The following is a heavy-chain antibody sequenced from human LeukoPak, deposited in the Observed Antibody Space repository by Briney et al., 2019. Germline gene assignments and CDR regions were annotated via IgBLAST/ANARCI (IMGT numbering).Heavy chain of an antibody. D-gene: IGHD2-15*01. CDR1: GFTYSTYS. Sequence: GGSLSLSCAASGFTYSTYSMNWVRQAPGKGLEWVSSISGGSNYIYYADSVKGRFTISRDNAKNSLFLQMNSLRAEDTAVYYCARENAGVAATLLDSWGQGTLVTVSS. CDR3: ARENAGVAATLLDS. J-gene: IGHJ4*02. V-gene: IGHV3-21*01. CDR2: ISGGSNYI.